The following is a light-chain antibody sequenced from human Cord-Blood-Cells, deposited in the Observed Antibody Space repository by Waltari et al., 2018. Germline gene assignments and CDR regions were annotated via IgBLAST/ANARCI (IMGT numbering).Light chain of an antibody. J-gene: IGLJ3*02. CDR2: KDS. V-gene: IGLV3-25*02. CDR3: QSADSSGTCWV. CDR1: ALPKQY. Sequence: SYELTQPPSVSVSPGQTARITCSGDALPKQYAYWYQQKPGQAPVLVIYKDSERPSGIPGRFSGSSSGKTVTLTISGVQAEDEADYYCQSADSSGTCWVFGGGTKLTVL.